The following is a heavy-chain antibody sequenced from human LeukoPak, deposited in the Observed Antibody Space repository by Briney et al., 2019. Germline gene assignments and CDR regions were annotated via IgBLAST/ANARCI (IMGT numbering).Heavy chain of an antibody. CDR2: ISGSGSST. CDR3: AKEASGTSKGRIDY. Sequence: PGGSLRLSCAASGFTFSSYAMSWVRQAPGKGLEWVSGISGSGSSTHYADSVKGRFTISRDNTKNILHLQMNSLRAEDTAVYYCAKEASGTSKGRIDYWGQGTLVTVSS. J-gene: IGHJ4*02. V-gene: IGHV3-23*01. CDR1: GFTFSSYA. D-gene: IGHD1-26*01.